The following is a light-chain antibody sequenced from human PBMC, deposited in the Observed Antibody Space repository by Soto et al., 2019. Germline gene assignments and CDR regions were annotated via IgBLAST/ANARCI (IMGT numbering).Light chain of an antibody. V-gene: IGKV1-39*01. Sequence: DIQMTQSPSSLSASVGDRVTITCRASQSISNYLNWYQQKPGKAPKLLIYAASSLQSGVPSRFSGSGSGTHLALTIDSLQPEDFTTYYCQQRYSTPWTFGQGTMVEIK. CDR1: QSISNY. CDR3: QQRYSTPWT. CDR2: AAS. J-gene: IGKJ1*01.